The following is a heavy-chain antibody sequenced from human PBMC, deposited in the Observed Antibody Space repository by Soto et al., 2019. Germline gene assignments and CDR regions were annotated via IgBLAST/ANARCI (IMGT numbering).Heavy chain of an antibody. Sequence: QVQLQEAGPGLVKPSETLSLTCTVSGASISSYVWTWMRQTPGTGLEWIGHIYYSGSTKYNPSLKSRVTISMDTSKSQFSLKMRSVTAADTAVYYCARGREGYCSGGSYPHIEKLCWFDPWGQGTLVTVSS. J-gene: IGHJ5*02. CDR2: IYYSGST. V-gene: IGHV4-59*01. D-gene: IGHD2-15*01. CDR3: ARGREGYCSGGSYPHIEKLCWFDP. CDR1: GASISSYV.